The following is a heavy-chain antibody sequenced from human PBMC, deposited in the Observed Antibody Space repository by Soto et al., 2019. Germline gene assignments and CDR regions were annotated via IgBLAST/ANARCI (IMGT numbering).Heavy chain of an antibody. CDR1: GGSISSSSYY. CDR3: ARTKRRSGYHRHFDY. Sequence: SETLSLTCTVSGGSISSSSYYWGWIRQPPGKGLEWIGSIYYSGSTYYNPSLKSRVTISVDTSKNQFSLKLSSVTAADTAVYYCARTKRRSGYHRHFDYWGQGTLVTVSS. D-gene: IGHD3-3*01. V-gene: IGHV4-39*01. CDR2: IYYSGST. J-gene: IGHJ4*02.